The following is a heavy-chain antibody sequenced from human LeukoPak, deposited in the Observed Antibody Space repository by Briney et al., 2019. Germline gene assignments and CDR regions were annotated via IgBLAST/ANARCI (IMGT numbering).Heavy chain of an antibody. CDR1: GGSISSSSYY. D-gene: IGHD2-2*01. CDR3: ASGGRYCSSTSCYYFDY. V-gene: IGHV4-39*01. CDR2: IYYSGST. Sequence: SSETLSLTCTVSGGSISSSSYYWGWIRQPPGKGLEWIGSIYYSGSTCYNPSLKSRVTISVDTSKNQFSLKLSSVTAADTAVYYCASGGRYCSSTSCYYFDYWGQGTLVTVSS. J-gene: IGHJ4*02.